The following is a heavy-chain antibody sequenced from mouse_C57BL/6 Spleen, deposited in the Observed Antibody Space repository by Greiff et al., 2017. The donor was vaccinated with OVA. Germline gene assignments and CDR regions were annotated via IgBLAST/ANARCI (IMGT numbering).Heavy chain of an antibody. CDR3: ARLRGNYDGYSAMDY. CDR2: IDPNSGGT. D-gene: IGHD2-3*01. Sequence: QVQLQQPGAELVKPGASVKLSCKTSGNTFTSYWMHWVKQRPGRGIEWIGRIDPNSGGTKYNEKFKSKATLTVDKPSSTAYMQLSSLTSEDSAVYYCARLRGNYDGYSAMDYWGQGTSVTVSS. CDR1: GNTFTSYW. J-gene: IGHJ4*01. V-gene: IGHV1-72*01.